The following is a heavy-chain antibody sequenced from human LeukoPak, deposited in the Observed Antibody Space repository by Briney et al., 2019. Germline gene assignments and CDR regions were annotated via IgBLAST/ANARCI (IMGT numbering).Heavy chain of an antibody. CDR2: IYYSGTT. CDR1: GGSISSGDYY. Sequence: PSETLSLTCTVSGGSISSGDYYWSWIRQPPGKGLEWIGYIYYSGTTYYNPSLKSRVTISVDTSKNQFSLKLTSVTAADTAVYFCARGPYGAGSYYWCQGTLVTVSS. D-gene: IGHD3-10*01. V-gene: IGHV4-30-4*01. CDR3: ARGPYGAGSYY. J-gene: IGHJ4*02.